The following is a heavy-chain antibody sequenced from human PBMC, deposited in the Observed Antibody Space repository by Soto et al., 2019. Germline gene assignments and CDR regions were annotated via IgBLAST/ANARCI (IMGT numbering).Heavy chain of an antibody. CDR2: IYHSGST. CDR3: ARMVGATLVDF. CDR1: GASISSTTSGNW. D-gene: IGHD1-26*01. V-gene: IGHV4-4*02. J-gene: IGHJ4*02. Sequence: QVQLQESGPGLVRPSGTLSLTCAVSGASISSTTSGNWWSWVRQPPGKGLEWIGEIYHSGSTNYTPPLKRRVAMSVDKSKNQFSLKLNSVTAADTAVYYCARMVGATLVDFWGQGTLVTVSS.